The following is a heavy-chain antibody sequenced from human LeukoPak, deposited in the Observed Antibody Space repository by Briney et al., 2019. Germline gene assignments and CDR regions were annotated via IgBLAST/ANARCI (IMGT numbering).Heavy chain of an antibody. CDR3: ATGTYSSSGY. J-gene: IGHJ4*02. CDR1: GFTFSDYY. CDR2: ISGSSTHT. D-gene: IGHD6-6*01. Sequence: PGGSLRLSCAASGFTFSDYYMSWIRQAPGKGLEWVSYISGSSTHTNYADSVKGRFTISRDNAKNSLYLQMNSLRAEDTAVYYCATGTYSSSGYWGQGTLVTVSS. V-gene: IGHV3-11*03.